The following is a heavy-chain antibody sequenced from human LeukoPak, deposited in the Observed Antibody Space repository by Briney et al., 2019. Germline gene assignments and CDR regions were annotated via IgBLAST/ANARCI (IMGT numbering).Heavy chain of an antibody. Sequence: GGSLRLSCAASGFNFRNYPMHWVRQAPGKGLEYVSAIGGNGDTTYYEDTVKGRVTISRDNSKNTLYLQLSSLRVEDTAVYYCVKDEGYCSSVSCSPSYWGQGTLVTVSS. CDR3: VKDEGYCSSVSCSPSY. J-gene: IGHJ4*02. CDR1: GFNFRNYP. D-gene: IGHD2-2*01. CDR2: IGGNGDTT. V-gene: IGHV3-64D*06.